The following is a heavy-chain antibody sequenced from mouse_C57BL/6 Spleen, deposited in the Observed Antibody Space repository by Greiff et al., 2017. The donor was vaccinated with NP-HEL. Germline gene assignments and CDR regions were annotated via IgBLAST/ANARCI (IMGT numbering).Heavy chain of an antibody. J-gene: IGHJ4*01. CDR2: IRNKANGYTT. V-gene: IGHV7-3*01. CDR3: ARYPIYYGNYGAMDY. Sequence: VQGVESGGGLVQPGGSLSLSCAASGFTFTDYYMSWVRQPPGKALEWLGFIRNKANGYTTAYSASVKGRFTISRDNSQSIIYLQMNALGAEDSATCYSARYPIYYGNYGAMDYWGQGTSVTVSS. D-gene: IGHD2-1*01. CDR1: GFTFTDYY.